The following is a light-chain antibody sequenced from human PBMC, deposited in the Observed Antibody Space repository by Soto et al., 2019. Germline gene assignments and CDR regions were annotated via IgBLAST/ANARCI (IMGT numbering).Light chain of an antibody. CDR2: QDS. CDR3: QAWDSSTVV. CDR1: KLGDKY. Sequence: SYELTQPPSVSVSPGQTASITCSGDKLGDKYACWYQQKPGQSPVLAIYQDSKRSSGIPERFSGSNSGNTATLTISGTQAMEEADYYCQAWDSSTVVFGGGTKVTVL. J-gene: IGLJ2*01. V-gene: IGLV3-1*01.